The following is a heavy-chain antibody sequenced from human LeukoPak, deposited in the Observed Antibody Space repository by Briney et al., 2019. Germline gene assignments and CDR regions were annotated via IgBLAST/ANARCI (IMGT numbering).Heavy chain of an antibody. D-gene: IGHD3-10*01. V-gene: IGHV3-74*01. CDR3: ARYPEARGSGSYSDY. Sequence: PGGSLRLSCAASGFTFSSYWMHWVRQAPGKGLVWVSRINTDGSSTSYADSVKGRFTISRDNAKNTLYLQMNSLRAEDTDVYYCARYPEARGSGSYSDYWGQGTLVTVSS. CDR1: GFTFSSYW. J-gene: IGHJ4*02. CDR2: INTDGSST.